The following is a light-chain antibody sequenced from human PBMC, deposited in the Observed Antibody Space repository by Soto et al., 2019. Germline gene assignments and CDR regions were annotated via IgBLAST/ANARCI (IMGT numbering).Light chain of an antibody. CDR1: QSITRW. CDR3: QQYNTFPFT. V-gene: IGKV1-5*01. J-gene: IGKJ4*01. CDR2: DAS. Sequence: DIQMTQSPSTLSASVGDRVTITCRARQSITRWLAWYQQKPGKAPKLLIYDASTLETGVPSRFSGSGSGTEFTLTISSLQPDDFATYYCQQYNTFPFTFGGGTKVDIK.